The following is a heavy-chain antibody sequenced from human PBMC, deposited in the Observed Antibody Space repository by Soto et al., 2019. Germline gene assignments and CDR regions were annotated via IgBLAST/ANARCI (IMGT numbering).Heavy chain of an antibody. D-gene: IGHD3-9*01. J-gene: IGHJ4*02. Sequence: EVRLVESGGGLVQPGRSLRLSCAASGFTFDDYAMHWVRQAPGKGLEWVSGISWNSGSIGYADSVKGRFTISRDNAKNSLYLQMNSLRAEDTALYYCAKGNDWGLGGDFDYWGQGTLVTVSS. CDR3: AKGNDWGLGGDFDY. CDR2: ISWNSGSI. V-gene: IGHV3-9*01. CDR1: GFTFDDYA.